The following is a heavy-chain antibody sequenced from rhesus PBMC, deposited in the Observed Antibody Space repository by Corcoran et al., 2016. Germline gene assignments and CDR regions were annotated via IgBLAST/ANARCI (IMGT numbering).Heavy chain of an antibody. J-gene: IGHJ4*01. D-gene: IGHD6-25*01. CDR1: GGSISSNY. CDR2: FSGSGGRT. Sequence: QLQLQESGPGLVKPSETLSLTCAVSGGSISSNYWSWIRQPPGKVLEWSGRFSGSGGRTDYNPSLKSRVTISTDPSKNQISLTLSSVSAADTAVYYCARERGGSGSWEGLFDYWGQGVLVTVSS. V-gene: IGHV4-173*01. CDR3: ARERGGSGSWEGLFDY.